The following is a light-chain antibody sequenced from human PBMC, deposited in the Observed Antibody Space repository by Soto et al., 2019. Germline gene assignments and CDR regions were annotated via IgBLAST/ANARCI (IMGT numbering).Light chain of an antibody. J-gene: IGLJ1*01. CDR2: EVS. V-gene: IGLV2-14*01. CDR1: SSDVGGYNY. CDR3: SSYTSSSHYV. Sequence: QSGLTQPASVSGSPGQSITISCTGTSSDVGGYNYVSWYQQHPGKAPKLMIYEVSNRPSGVSNRFSGSKSGNTASLTISGLQAEDEADYYCSSYTSSSHYVFGTGTKLTVL.